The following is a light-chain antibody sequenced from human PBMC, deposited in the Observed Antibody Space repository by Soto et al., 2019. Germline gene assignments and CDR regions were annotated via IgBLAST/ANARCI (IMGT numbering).Light chain of an antibody. V-gene: IGLV1-51*01. CDR1: SSNIGNNY. J-gene: IGLJ2*01. Sequence: QSVLTQPPSVSVAPGQKVTISCSGSSSNIGNNYVSWYQQLPGTAPKLLIYDDNKRPSGIPDRFSGSKSGTSATLGITGLQTGDEADYYCGTWDSSLSAGQIGGGTKLTVL. CDR2: DDN. CDR3: GTWDSSLSAGQ.